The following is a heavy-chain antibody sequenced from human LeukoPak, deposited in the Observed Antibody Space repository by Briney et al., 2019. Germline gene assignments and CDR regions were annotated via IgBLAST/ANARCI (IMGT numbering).Heavy chain of an antibody. J-gene: IGHJ6*02. D-gene: IGHD3-3*01. V-gene: IGHV3-21*01. CDR3: ASDFFSYYDFWSGYYGYYYGMDV. Sequence: GGSLRLSCAASGFTFSSYSMNWVRQAPGKGLEWVSSISSSSSYKYYADSVKGRFTISRDNAKKSPYLQMNSMRAQDPAVYYRASDFFSYYDFWSGYYGYYYGMDVWGQGTTVTVSS. CDR2: ISSSSSYK. CDR1: GFTFSSYS.